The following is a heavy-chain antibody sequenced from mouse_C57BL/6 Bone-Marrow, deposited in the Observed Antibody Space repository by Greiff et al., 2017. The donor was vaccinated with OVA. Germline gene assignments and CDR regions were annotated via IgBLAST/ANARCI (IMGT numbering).Heavy chain of an antibody. J-gene: IGHJ3*01. CDR1: GYTFTSYW. Sequence: VQLQQPGTELVKPGASVKLSCKASGYTFTSYWMHWVKQRPGQGLEWIGNINPSNGGTNYNEKFKSKATLTVDKSSSTAYMQLSSLTSEDSAVYYCAREGLCLYDYDALAYWGQGTLVTVSA. CDR3: AREGLCLYDYDALAY. D-gene: IGHD2-4*01. V-gene: IGHV1-53*01. CDR2: INPSNGGT.